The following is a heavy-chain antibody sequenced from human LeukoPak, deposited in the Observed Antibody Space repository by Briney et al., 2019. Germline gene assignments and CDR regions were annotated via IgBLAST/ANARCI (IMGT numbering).Heavy chain of an antibody. D-gene: IGHD6-19*01. CDR3: ARDEAVAGVLRYFDY. CDR1: GFTFSSYW. V-gene: IGHV3-74*01. J-gene: IGHJ4*02. Sequence: GGSLRLSCAASGFTFSSYWMHWVRQAPGKGLVWVLRINSDGSSTSYADSVKGRFTISRDNAKNSLYLQMNSLRAEDTAVYYCARDEAVAGVLRYFDYWGQGTLVTVSS. CDR2: INSDGSST.